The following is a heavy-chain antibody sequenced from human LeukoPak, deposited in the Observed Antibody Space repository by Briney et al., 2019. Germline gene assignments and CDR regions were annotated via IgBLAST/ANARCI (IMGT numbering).Heavy chain of an antibody. CDR1: GHRLTRNY. CDR3: ARALLRAAAADY. J-gene: IGHJ4*02. V-gene: IGHV1-2*02. D-gene: IGHD6-13*01. CDR2: INPYSGGT. Sequence: ASVKVSCKASGHRLTRNYMHWMRQAPGQGREGMGYINPYSGGTKYAQQFQSSVTMTRVTSISTAYRELSSLRSDDTAVYYCARALLRAAAADYWGQGTLVTVSS.